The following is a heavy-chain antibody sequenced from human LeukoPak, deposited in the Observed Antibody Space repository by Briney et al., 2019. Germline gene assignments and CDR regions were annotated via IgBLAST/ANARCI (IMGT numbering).Heavy chain of an antibody. CDR3: ARQYCTSTTCWGYFDY. J-gene: IGHJ4*02. CDR2: IYYSGST. D-gene: IGHD2-2*01. CDR1: GGSISNTYY. Sequence: PSETLSLTCTVSGGSISNTYYWGWIRQPPGRGLEWIGIIYYSGSTHYNPSLKSRVTISVATSKNQFSLKLSSVTAADTAVYYCARQYCTSTTCWGYFDYWGQGTLVTVSS. V-gene: IGHV4-39*01.